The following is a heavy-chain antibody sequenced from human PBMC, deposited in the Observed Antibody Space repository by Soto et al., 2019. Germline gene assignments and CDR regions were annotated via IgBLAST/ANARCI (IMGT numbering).Heavy chain of an antibody. V-gene: IGHV1-18*01. CDR1: GYTFDSHD. J-gene: IGHJ6*02. Sequence: QVQLVQSGAEVKKPGASLRVSCKAFGYTFDSHDISWVRQAPGQGLEWMGWTSGDNGKTNYAEKFQGRVTMTTDTATSAAYLELRNLRSDDTAVYYCARDHYYRAMSVWGQGTTVTVSS. CDR2: TSGDNGKT. CDR3: ARDHYYRAMSV.